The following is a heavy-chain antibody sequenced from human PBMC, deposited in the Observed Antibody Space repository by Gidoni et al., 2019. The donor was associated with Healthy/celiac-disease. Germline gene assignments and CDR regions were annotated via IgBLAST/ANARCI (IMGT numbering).Heavy chain of an antibody. V-gene: IGHV2-26*01. D-gene: IGHD3-3*01. J-gene: IGHJ5*02. Sequence: QVTLKESGPVLVTPTETLTLTCTVSGFSLSNARMGVSWIRQPPGKALEWLAHIFSNDEKSYSTSLKSRLTIAKDTSKSQWVLTMTNMDPVDTATYYCARARDYDFWSGQGTNWCDPWGQGTLVTVSS. CDR2: IFSNDEK. CDR3: ARARDYDFWSGQGTNWCDP. CDR1: GFSLSNARMG.